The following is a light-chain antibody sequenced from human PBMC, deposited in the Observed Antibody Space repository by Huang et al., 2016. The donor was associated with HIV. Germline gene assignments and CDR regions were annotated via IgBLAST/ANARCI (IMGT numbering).Light chain of an antibody. CDR2: GAS. Sequence: EIVMTQSPTTLSLSPGEIATISCRASQIVSSNLAWYQQKPGQSPRLLIYGASTRATGIPARFSGSGSGTEFTLTISSLQSEDFAVYYCQQYGNWPPWTFGQGTKVEIK. V-gene: IGKV3-15*01. CDR3: QQYGNWPPWT. J-gene: IGKJ1*01. CDR1: QIVSSN.